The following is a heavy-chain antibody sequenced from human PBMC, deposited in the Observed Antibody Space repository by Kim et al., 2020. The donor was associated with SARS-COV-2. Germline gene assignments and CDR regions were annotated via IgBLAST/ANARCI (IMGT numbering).Heavy chain of an antibody. CDR1: GGTFSSYA. Sequence: SVKVSCKAFGGTFSSYAIIWVRQAPGQGLELMGGIIPIVGTANCAQKFQGRVTLTADESTRPAYMELSSLSSEDTAVYYSANILSYGDYVMQNAFDIWGQGTLHTGSS. J-gene: IGHJ3*02. CDR2: IIPIVGTA. V-gene: IGHV1-69*13. CDR3: ANILSYGDYVMQNAFDI. D-gene: IGHD3-16*01.